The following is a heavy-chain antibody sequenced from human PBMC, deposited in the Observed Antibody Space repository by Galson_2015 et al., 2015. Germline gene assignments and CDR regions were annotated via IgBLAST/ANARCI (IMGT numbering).Heavy chain of an antibody. CDR2: ISYDGSNK. D-gene: IGHD4-23*01. CDR3: AKDSRGPTVVALDY. V-gene: IGHV3-30*18. CDR1: GFTFSSYG. Sequence: SLRLSCAASGFTFSSYGMHWVRQAQGKGLEWVAVISYDGSNKYYADSVKGRFTISRDNSKNTLYLQMNSLRAEDTAVYYCAKDSRGPTVVALDYWGQGTLVTVSS. J-gene: IGHJ4*02.